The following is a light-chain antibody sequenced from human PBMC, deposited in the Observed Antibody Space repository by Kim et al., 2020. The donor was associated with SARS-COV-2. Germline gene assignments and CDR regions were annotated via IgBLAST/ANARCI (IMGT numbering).Light chain of an antibody. CDR1: SSNSGNNY. V-gene: IGLV1-51*01. CDR2: DNN. J-gene: IGLJ2*01. CDR3: GTWDSSLSAVV. Sequence: GQKSTISCSGSSSNSGNNYVSWYQQLPGTAPKLLIYDNNKRPSGIPDRFSGSKSGTSATLGITGLQTGDEADYYCGTWDSSLSAVVFGGGTQLTVL.